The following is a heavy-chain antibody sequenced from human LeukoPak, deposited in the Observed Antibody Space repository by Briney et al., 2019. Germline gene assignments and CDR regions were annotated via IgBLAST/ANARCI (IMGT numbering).Heavy chain of an antibody. CDR3: ARVGSGWYLYYYYGMDV. Sequence: ASVKVSCKASGYTFTSYGISWVRQAPGQGLEWMGWISAYNGNTNYAQKLQGRVTMTTDTSTSTAYMELRSLRSDDTAVYYRARVGSGWYLYYYYGMDVWGKGTTVTVSS. J-gene: IGHJ6*04. CDR1: GYTFTSYG. V-gene: IGHV1-18*04. D-gene: IGHD6-19*01. CDR2: ISAYNGNT.